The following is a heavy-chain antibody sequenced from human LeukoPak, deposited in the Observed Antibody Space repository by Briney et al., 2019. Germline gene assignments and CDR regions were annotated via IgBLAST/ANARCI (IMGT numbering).Heavy chain of an antibody. V-gene: IGHV3-48*03. D-gene: IGHD3-22*01. CDR3: ARDLTMIVVVPVGY. CDR1: GFTFSSYE. J-gene: IGHJ4*02. CDR2: ISSSGSTI. Sequence: PGGSLRLSCAASGFTFSSYEMNWVRQAPGKGLEWVSYISSSGSTIYYADSVKGRFTISRDNAKNSLYLQMNSLRAEDTAVYYCARDLTMIVVVPVGYWGQGTLLTVSS.